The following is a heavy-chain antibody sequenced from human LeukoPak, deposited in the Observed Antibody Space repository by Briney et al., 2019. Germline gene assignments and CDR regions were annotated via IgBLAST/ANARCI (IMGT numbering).Heavy chain of an antibody. J-gene: IGHJ6*02. Sequence: ASVKVSCKASGGTFSSYAISWVRQAPGQGLEWIGGIIPIFGTANYAQKFQGRVTITADESTSTAYMELSSLRSEDTAVYYCARNTELRYFDWSPLYYYYGMDVWGQGTTVTVSS. CDR3: ARNTELRYFDWSPLYYYYGMDV. V-gene: IGHV1-69*13. D-gene: IGHD3-9*01. CDR1: GGTFSSYA. CDR2: IIPIFGTA.